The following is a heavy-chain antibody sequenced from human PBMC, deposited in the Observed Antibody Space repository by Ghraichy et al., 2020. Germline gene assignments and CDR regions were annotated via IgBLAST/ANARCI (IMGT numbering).Heavy chain of an antibody. CDR3: ARGGRDVFDI. Sequence: GGSLRLSCAASGFNFSDYYMSWIRQAPGMGLEWVSYISHSRRFTNYADSVKGRFTISRDSAKNSLYLQMNSLRADDTAVYFCARGGRDVFDIWGQGTMVTVSS. J-gene: IGHJ3*02. CDR1: GFNFSDYY. V-gene: IGHV3-11*06. CDR2: ISHSRRFT.